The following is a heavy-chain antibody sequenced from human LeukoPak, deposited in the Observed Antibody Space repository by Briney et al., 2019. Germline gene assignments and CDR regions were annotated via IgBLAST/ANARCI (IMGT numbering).Heavy chain of an antibody. Sequence: RASVKVSCKASGYTFTSYDINWVRQATGQGLEWMGWMNPNSGNTGYAQKFQGRVTMTRNTSISTAYMELSSLRSEDTAVYYCARGFMVVPAAMVAGGPYYYYGMDVWGQGTTVTVSS. D-gene: IGHD2-2*01. CDR3: ARGFMVVPAAMVAGGPYYYYGMDV. V-gene: IGHV1-8*02. CDR1: GYTFTSYD. J-gene: IGHJ6*02. CDR2: MNPNSGNT.